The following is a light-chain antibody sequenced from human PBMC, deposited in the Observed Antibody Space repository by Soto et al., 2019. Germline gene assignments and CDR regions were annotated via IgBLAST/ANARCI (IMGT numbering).Light chain of an antibody. J-gene: IGLJ2*01. CDR3: AAWDGSLNGVL. Sequence: QAVVTQPPSASGTPGQRVTISCSGSSSDIGSNTVNWYQQLPGTAPKVLIYSNSQRPSGVPNRFSGSRSGTSASLAISGLQSEDEADYYCAAWDGSLNGVLFGGGTKVTVL. V-gene: IGLV1-44*01. CDR1: SSDIGSNT. CDR2: SNS.